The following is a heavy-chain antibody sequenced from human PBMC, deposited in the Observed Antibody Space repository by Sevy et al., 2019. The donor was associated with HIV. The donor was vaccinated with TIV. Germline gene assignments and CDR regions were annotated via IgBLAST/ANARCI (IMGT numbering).Heavy chain of an antibody. CDR2: IYYSGST. CDR1: GGSISSYY. CDR3: AREQGYSSSSYGMDV. Sequence: SETLSLTCTVSGGSISSYYWSWIRQPPGKGLEWIGYIYYSGSTNYNPSPKSRVTISVDTSKNQFSLKLSSVTAADTAVYYCAREQGYSSSSYGMDVWGQGTTVTVSS. J-gene: IGHJ6*02. V-gene: IGHV4-59*01. D-gene: IGHD6-13*01.